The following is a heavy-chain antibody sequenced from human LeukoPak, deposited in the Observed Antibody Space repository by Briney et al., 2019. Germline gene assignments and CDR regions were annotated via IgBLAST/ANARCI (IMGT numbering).Heavy chain of an antibody. CDR3: ARNRSVTTTPGFDH. V-gene: IGHV4-38-2*01. Sequence: PSETLSLTCAVSGYSIRSGDYWGWIRQSPGTGLEWIGSIYHSGSTHYNPSLKSRVTISVDTSKNQFSLKLSPVTAADTAVYYCARNRSVTTTPGFDHWGQGTLVTVSS. CDR2: IYHSGST. J-gene: IGHJ4*02. D-gene: IGHD4-17*01. CDR1: GYSIRSGDY.